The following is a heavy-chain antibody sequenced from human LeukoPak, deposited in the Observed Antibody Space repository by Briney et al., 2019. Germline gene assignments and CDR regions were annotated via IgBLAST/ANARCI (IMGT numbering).Heavy chain of an antibody. J-gene: IGHJ1*01. Sequence: GGSLRLSCAASGFIFSSFVMHWVRQAPGKGLEWVALITYDGSNKYYADSVRGRFTITRDNSKNTLDLQMNALRAEATAVYYCVRGSVTYSGGYFQHWGQGTLVTVSS. CDR3: VRGSVTYSGGYFQH. CDR1: GFIFSSFV. D-gene: IGHD1-26*01. V-gene: IGHV3-30-3*01. CDR2: ITYDGSNK.